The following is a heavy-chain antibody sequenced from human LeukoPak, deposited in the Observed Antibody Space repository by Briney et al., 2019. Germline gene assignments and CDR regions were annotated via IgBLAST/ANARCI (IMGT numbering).Heavy chain of an antibody. CDR2: IYYSGST. Sequence: PSETLSLTCTVSGGSISSYYGSWIRQPPGKGLEWIGYIYYSGSTNYNPSLKSRVTISVDTSKNQFSLKLSSVTAADTAVYYCARIGHEDYYFDYWGQGTLVTVSS. J-gene: IGHJ4*02. V-gene: IGHV4-59*01. CDR3: ARIGHEDYYFDY. CDR1: GGSISSYY.